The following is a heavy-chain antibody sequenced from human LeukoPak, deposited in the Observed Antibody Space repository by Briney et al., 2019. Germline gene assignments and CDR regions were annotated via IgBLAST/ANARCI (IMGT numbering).Heavy chain of an antibody. V-gene: IGHV4-59*08. CDR3: ARLYNWNDGPDY. CDR2: IDYSGRP. J-gene: IGHJ4*02. D-gene: IGHD1-20*01. CDR1: GASISSYY. Sequence: SETLSLTCTVSGASISSYYWSWIRQPPGEGLEWIGYIDYSGRPNYNPSLKSRVTISVDTSKNQFSLKLSSVTAADTAVYYCARLYNWNDGPDYWGQGTLVTVSS.